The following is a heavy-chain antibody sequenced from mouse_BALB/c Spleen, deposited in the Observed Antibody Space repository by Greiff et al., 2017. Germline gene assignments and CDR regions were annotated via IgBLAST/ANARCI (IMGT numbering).Heavy chain of an antibody. J-gene: IGHJ1*01. CDR1: GYAFSSSW. Sequence: VQLQQSGPELVKPGASVKISCKASGYAFSSSWMNWVKQRPGQGLEWIGRIYPGDGDTNYNGKFKGKATLTADKSSSTAYMQLSSLTSVDSAVYFCARKGNYGHWYFDVWGAGTTVTVSS. CDR3: ARKGNYGHWYFDV. CDR2: IYPGDGDT. V-gene: IGHV1-82*01. D-gene: IGHD1-2*01.